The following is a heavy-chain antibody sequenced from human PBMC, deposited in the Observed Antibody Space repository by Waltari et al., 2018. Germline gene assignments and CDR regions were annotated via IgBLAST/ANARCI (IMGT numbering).Heavy chain of an antibody. J-gene: IGHJ4*02. CDR2: IYHSGST. V-gene: IGHV4-38-2*01. D-gene: IGHD6-13*01. Sequence: QVQLQESGPGLVKPSETLSLTCAVSGYSISSGYYWGWIRQPPGKGLEWIGSIYHSGSTYYNPSLKSRVTRSVDTSKNQFSLKLSSVTAADTAVYYCAAEIAAAGVFDYWGQGTLVTVSS. CDR3: AAEIAAAGVFDY. CDR1: GYSISSGYY.